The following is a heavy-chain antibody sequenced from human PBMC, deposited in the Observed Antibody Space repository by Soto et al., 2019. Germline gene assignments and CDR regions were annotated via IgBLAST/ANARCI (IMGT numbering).Heavy chain of an antibody. CDR3: TRADSDVVILPDVRPLFDL. CDR2: INPNGGYT. D-gene: IGHD2-21*02. CDR1: GYDFFKYN. Sequence: QVQLVQSGAEVKKPGASVKVSCKTSGYDFFKYNMHWVRQAPGQGLEWMGVINPNGGYTRHAQKYPATVIMTRDRSSNIVYMQLSGLTSADTAMYYCTRADSDVVILPDVRPLFDLWGQGALVTVSS. V-gene: IGHV1-46*01. J-gene: IGHJ4*02.